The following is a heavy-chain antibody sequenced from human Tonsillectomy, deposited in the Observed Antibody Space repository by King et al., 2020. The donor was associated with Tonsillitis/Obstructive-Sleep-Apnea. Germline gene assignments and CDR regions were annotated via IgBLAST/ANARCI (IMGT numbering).Heavy chain of an antibody. CDR1: GYTFTGYY. J-gene: IGHJ6*02. Sequence: VQLVESGAEVKKPGASVKVSCKASGYTFTGYYMHWVRQAPGQGLEWMGWINPNSGGTDYAQKFQGRVTMTRDTSISTAYMELSRLRSDDTAVYYCARLAYCTNGLCYQRDYYYYVMDVWGQGTTVTVSS. D-gene: IGHD2-8*01. V-gene: IGHV1-2*02. CDR2: INPNSGGT. CDR3: ARLAYCTNGLCYQRDYYYYVMDV.